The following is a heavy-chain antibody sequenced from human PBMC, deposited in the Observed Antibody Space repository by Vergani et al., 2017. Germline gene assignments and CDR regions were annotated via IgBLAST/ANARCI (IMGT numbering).Heavy chain of an antibody. CDR3: ADLYGDDGFSPF. D-gene: IGHD2-21*01. CDR2: IKSNADGGSA. Sequence: EGQLVESGGGLVKPGGSLRLSCAASEFTFSDVWMSWVRQAPGKGLEWVARIKSNADGGSADYAASVKGRFIISRDDSKNFLYLQINSLRAEDTAFYYCADLYGDDGFSPFWGQGTLVTVSS. CDR1: EFTFSDVW. V-gene: IGHV3-15*01. J-gene: IGHJ4*02.